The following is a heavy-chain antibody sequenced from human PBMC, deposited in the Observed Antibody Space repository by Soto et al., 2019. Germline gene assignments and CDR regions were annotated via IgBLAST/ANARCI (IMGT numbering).Heavy chain of an antibody. CDR2: ISGSGGST. CDR1: GFTFSSYA. CDR3: AKGTYYYDSSGYYY. D-gene: IGHD3-22*01. J-gene: IGHJ4*02. Sequence: VGSLRLSCAASGFTFSSYAMSWVRQAPGKGLEWVSAISGSGGSTYYADSVKGRFTISRDNSKNTLYLQMNSLRAEDTAVYYCAKGTYYYDSSGYYYWGQGTLVTVSS. V-gene: IGHV3-23*01.